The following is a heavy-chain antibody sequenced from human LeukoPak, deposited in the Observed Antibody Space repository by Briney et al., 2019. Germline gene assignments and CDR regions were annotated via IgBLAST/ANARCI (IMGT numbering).Heavy chain of an antibody. J-gene: IGHJ4*02. CDR1: GFTFSSYG. Sequence: GGSLRLSCAASGFTFSSYGMHWVRQAPGKGLEWVAVIWYDGSNKYYADSVKGRFTISRDNSKNTLYLQMNSLRAEDTAVYYCARELRRGIAAALDYWGQGTLVTVSS. CDR3: ARELRRGIAAALDY. CDR2: IWYDGSNK. V-gene: IGHV3-33*01. D-gene: IGHD6-13*01.